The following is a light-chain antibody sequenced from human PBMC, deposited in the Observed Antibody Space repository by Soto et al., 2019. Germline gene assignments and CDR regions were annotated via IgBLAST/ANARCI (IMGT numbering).Light chain of an antibody. Sequence: DIQVTQSPSSLSASVGDRFTITCRLSQSISNNLNWYQQRPGKPPKLLIYTAASLRSGVPARFSGSGSGTDFTLTISSLEPEDSATYYCQQSYSVVWTFGQGTKVDI. V-gene: IGKV1-39*01. J-gene: IGKJ1*01. CDR2: TAA. CDR1: QSISNN. CDR3: QQSYSVVWT.